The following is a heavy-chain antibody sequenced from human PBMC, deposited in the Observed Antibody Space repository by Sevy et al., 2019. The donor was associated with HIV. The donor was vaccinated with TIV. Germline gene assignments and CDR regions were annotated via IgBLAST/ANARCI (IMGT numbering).Heavy chain of an antibody. D-gene: IGHD3-22*01. CDR2: IYYSGST. CDR1: GGSISSYY. J-gene: IGHJ4*02. V-gene: IGHV4-59*01. CDR3: SREGTLMTIII. Sequence: SETLSLTCTVSGGSISSYYWSWIRQPPGKGLEWIGYIYYSGSTNYNPSLKSRVTISVDTSKNQFSLKLSSVTAADTAVYYCSREGTLMTIIIWGQGTLVTVSS.